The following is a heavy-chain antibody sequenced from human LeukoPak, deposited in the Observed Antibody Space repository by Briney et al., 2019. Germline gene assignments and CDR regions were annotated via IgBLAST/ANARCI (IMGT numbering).Heavy chain of an antibody. D-gene: IGHD3-22*01. V-gene: IGHV3-30*18. Sequence: PGGSLRLSCAASGFTFSSYGMHWVRQAPGKGLEWVAVISYDGSNKYYADSVKGRFTISRDNSKNTLYLQMNSLRAEDTAVYYCAKGPQEVTMIVVDLAPDYWGQGTLVTVSS. J-gene: IGHJ4*02. CDR3: AKGPQEVTMIVVDLAPDY. CDR2: ISYDGSNK. CDR1: GFTFSSYG.